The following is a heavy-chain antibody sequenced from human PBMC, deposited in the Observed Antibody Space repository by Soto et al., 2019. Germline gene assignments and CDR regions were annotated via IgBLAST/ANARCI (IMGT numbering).Heavy chain of an antibody. V-gene: IGHV1-18*01. Sequence: ASVKVSCKASGYTFTSYGISWVRQAPGQGLEWMGWISAYNGNTNYAQKLQGRVTMTTDTSTSTAYMELRSLRSDDTAVYYRAREREITIFGVVSWGAFDIWGQGTMVTVSS. D-gene: IGHD3-3*01. CDR3: AREREITIFGVVSWGAFDI. J-gene: IGHJ3*02. CDR2: ISAYNGNT. CDR1: GYTFTSYG.